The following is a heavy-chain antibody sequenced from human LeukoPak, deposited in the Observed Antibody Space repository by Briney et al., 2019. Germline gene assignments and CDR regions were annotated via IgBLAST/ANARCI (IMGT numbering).Heavy chain of an antibody. Sequence: PGGSLRLSCAASGFTFSSYWMHWVRQAPGKGLVWVSRINSDGSTTTYADSVKGRFTISRDNAKDTLYLQMTSPRAEDTAVYYCARATYYYDSSGYRAIYYFDYWGQGTLVTVSS. J-gene: IGHJ4*02. V-gene: IGHV3-74*01. CDR3: ARATYYYDSSGYRAIYYFDY. D-gene: IGHD3-22*01. CDR1: GFTFSSYW. CDR2: INSDGSTT.